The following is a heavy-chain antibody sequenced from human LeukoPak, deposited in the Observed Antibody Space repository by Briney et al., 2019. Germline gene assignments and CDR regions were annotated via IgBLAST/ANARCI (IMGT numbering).Heavy chain of an antibody. J-gene: IGHJ4*02. V-gene: IGHV4-61*02. CDR3: ARAPKYGDYVY. CDR2: IYTGGST. D-gene: IGHD4-17*01. Sequence: PSQTLSLTCTVSGGSISSGSYYWRWIRQPAGKGLEGIGRIYTGGSTNYNPALKSRVTLSVATSKNQFALKLSSVTAADTAVYYCARAPKYGDYVYWGQGTLVTVSS. CDR1: GGSISSGSYY.